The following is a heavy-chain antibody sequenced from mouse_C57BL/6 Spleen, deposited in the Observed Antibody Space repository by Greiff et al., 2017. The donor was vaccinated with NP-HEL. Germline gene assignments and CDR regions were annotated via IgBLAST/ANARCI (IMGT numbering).Heavy chain of an antibody. J-gene: IGHJ2*01. V-gene: IGHV7-3*01. CDR2: IRNKANGYTT. D-gene: IGHD2-4*01. Sequence: EVKLVESGGGLVQPGGSLSLSCAASGFTFTAYYMSWVRQPPGTALEWLGFIRNKANGYTTEYSASVKGRFTISSDNSQSILSLQKKALRAEDSATYYCARYGGLPSYYFDYWGQGTTLTVSS. CDR1: GFTFTAYY. CDR3: ARYGGLPSYYFDY.